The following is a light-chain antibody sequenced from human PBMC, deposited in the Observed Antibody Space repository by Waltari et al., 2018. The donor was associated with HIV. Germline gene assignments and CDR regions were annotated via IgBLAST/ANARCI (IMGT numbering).Light chain of an antibody. V-gene: IGKV4-1*01. J-gene: IGKJ1*01. CDR1: HSVFYCLSNNTY. CDR3: QQYYSTPRT. CDR2: WAS. Sequence: DVVVTQSPESLAVALRERPAIMSSSTHSVFYCLSNNTYLAWYHQKPGQPPTSLIYWASAGEFVVPDRCSGGWCGTVFTHTIRGLDAADMVVYYCQQYYSTPRTFGRGTKVEI.